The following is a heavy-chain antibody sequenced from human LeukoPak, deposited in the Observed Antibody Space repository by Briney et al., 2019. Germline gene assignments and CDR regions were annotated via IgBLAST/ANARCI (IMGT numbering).Heavy chain of an antibody. J-gene: IGHJ6*02. CDR1: GFTFSSYA. Sequence: PGGSLRLSCAASGFTFSSYAMSWVRQAPGKGLEWVSAISGSGGSTYYADSVKGRFTISRDNSKNTLYLQMNSLRAEDTAVYYCAKVGQFSGYGIFRGDHYYYYYGMDVWGQGTTVTVSS. CDR2: ISGSGGST. D-gene: IGHD5-12*01. CDR3: AKVGQFSGYGIFRGDHYYYYYGMDV. V-gene: IGHV3-23*01.